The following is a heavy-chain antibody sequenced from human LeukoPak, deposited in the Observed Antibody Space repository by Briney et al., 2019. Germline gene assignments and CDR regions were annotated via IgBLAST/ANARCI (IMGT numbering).Heavy chain of an antibody. CDR3: ARGVQSSGYYL. CDR1: GGSFSGYY. J-gene: IGHJ4*02. Sequence: PSETLSLTYAVYGGSFSGYYWSWIRQPPGKGLEWIGEINHSGRTNYNPSLKSRVTISVDTSKNQFSLKLSSVTAADTAVYYCARGVQSSGYYLWGQGTLVTVSS. D-gene: IGHD3-22*01. V-gene: IGHV4-34*01. CDR2: INHSGRT.